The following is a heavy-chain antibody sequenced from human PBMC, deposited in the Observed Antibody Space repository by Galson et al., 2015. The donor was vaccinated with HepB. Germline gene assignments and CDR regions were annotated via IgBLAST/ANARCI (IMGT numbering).Heavy chain of an antibody. V-gene: IGHV4-28*03. Sequence: ETLSLTCAVSGYSISSSNWWGWIRQPPGKGLEWIGYIYYSGSTYYNPSLKSRVTISVDTSKNQFSLKLSSVTAADTAVYYCARDRGGPTDYYYYGTDVWGQGTTVTVSS. D-gene: IGHD3-10*01. CDR3: ARDRGGPTDYYYYGTDV. CDR2: IYYSGST. CDR1: GYSISSSNW. J-gene: IGHJ6*02.